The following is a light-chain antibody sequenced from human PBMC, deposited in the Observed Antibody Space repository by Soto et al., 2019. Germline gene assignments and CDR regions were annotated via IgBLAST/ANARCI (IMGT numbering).Light chain of an antibody. CDR1: SSDVGGHNY. J-gene: IGLJ1*01. V-gene: IGLV2-14*01. CDR2: EVS. Sequence: ALTQPASVSGSPGQSVTISCTGTSSDVGGHNYVSWYQQHPGKAPNLMIYEVSNRPSGVSRRFSGSKSGNTASLTISGLQAEDEADYYCSSYTSSTTLVFGTGTKVTVL. CDR3: SSYTSSTTLV.